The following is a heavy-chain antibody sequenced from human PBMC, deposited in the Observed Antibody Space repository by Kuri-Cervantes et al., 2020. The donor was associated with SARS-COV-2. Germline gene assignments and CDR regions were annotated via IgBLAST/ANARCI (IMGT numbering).Heavy chain of an antibody. CDR1: GFTFSSYA. D-gene: IGHD1-1*01. Sequence: GGSLRLSCAASGFTFSSYAMHWVRQAPGKGLEWVAVISYDGSNKYYADSVKGRFTLSRDNAKNMLFLQMNSLRAEDTAVYYCVRDGDHWNLDYWGQGTRVTGAS. V-gene: IGHV3-30-3*01. CDR3: VRDGDHWNLDY. CDR2: ISYDGSNK. J-gene: IGHJ4*02.